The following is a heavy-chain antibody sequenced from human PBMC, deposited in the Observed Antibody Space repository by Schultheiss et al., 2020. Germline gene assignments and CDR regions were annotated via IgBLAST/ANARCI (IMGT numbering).Heavy chain of an antibody. CDR2: IYNSGST. D-gene: IGHD2-8*01. CDR3: ARYGGSTEDGVLSYCDSGMVV. J-gene: IGHJ6*02. V-gene: IGHV4-59*01. Sequence: SATLSLTCTVSGVSISSYYWGWIRQPPGKGLEWIGYIYNSGSTNYNLSPKSRVTITVDTSKNQSSLKLSYVTAADTAVYYCARYGGSTEDGVLSYCDSGMVVWGPGTTVTVSS. CDR1: GVSISSYY.